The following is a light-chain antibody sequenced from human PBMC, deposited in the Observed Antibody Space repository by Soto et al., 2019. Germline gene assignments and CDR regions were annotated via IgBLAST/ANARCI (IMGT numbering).Light chain of an antibody. Sequence: SYELTQPPSVSVAPGKTARITCGGNNSGSKSVHWYQQKPGQAPVLVIYYDSDRPSGIPERFSGSNSGNTATLTISRVEAGDEADYYCQVWDSSRDPYVVFGGGTKLTVL. CDR2: YDS. CDR1: NSGSKS. J-gene: IGLJ2*01. V-gene: IGLV3-21*04. CDR3: QVWDSSRDPYVV.